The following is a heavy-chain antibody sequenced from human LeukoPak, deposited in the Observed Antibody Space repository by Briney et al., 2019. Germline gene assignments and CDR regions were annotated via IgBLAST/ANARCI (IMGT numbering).Heavy chain of an antibody. CDR1: GFTFGDYA. Sequence: GGSLRLSSTASGFTFGDYAMSWFRQAPGKGLEWVGFIRSKAYGGTTEYAASVKGRFTISRDDSKSIAYLQMNSLKTEDTAVYYCTRDGDGFYGSGSYSDYWGQGTLVTVSS. V-gene: IGHV3-49*03. CDR2: IRSKAYGGTT. D-gene: IGHD3-10*01. J-gene: IGHJ4*02. CDR3: TRDGDGFYGSGSYSDY.